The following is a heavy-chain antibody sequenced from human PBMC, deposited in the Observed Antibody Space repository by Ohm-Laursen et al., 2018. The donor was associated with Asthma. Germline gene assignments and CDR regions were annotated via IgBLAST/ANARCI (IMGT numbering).Heavy chain of an antibody. J-gene: IGHJ4*02. V-gene: IGHV3-30-3*01. CDR1: GFPFETYT. Sequence: SLRLSCTASGFPFETYTMHWVRQTPGEGLEWVGLISLDGRQKYYVDSVKGRFTISRDNPNNTLYLQMDSLRPEDTGIYYCAKDRSRGGYYHFDYWGQGILVTVSS. D-gene: IGHD3-22*01. CDR2: ISLDGRQK. CDR3: AKDRSRGGYYHFDY.